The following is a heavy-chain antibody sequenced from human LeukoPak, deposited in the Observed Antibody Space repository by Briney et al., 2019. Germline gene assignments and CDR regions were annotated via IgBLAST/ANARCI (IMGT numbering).Heavy chain of an antibody. CDR2: ISGSGGST. CDR1: GSTFSSYA. D-gene: IGHD2-15*01. V-gene: IGHV3-23*01. CDR3: AKDELVVVAATLDY. J-gene: IGHJ4*02. Sequence: PGGSLRLSCAASGSTFSSYAMSWVRQAPGKGLEWVSAISGSGGSTYYADSVKGRFTISRDNSKNTLYLQMNSLRAEDTAVYYCAKDELVVVAATLDYWGQGTLVTVSS.